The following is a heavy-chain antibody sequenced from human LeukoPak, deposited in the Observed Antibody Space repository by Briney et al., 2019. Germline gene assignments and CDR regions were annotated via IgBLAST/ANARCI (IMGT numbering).Heavy chain of an antibody. CDR3: ARHLRRDHSTSGGSQYNHYIDV. CDR1: LESLTYDY. CDR2: IYTTGST. V-gene: IGHV4-4*09. J-gene: IGHJ6*03. Sequence: SETLSPTRTVSLESLTYDYWSWIWQTPPMGVEWIVYIYTTGSTNYNPSLQGVVTISLDTPKNQFSPRLRSVTAAHTGLYFSARHLRRDHSTSGGSQYNHYIDVWSKGTAATAYS. D-gene: IGHD3-10*01.